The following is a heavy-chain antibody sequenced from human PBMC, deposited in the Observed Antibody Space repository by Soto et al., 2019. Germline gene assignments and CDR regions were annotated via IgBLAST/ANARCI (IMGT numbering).Heavy chain of an antibody. CDR1: GFTFSGHD. CDR3: STTVITAPLFEY. V-gene: IGHV3-72*01. J-gene: IGHJ4*02. D-gene: IGHD2-21*02. CDR2: IRNKPNGHTT. Sequence: EVQLVESGGGLVQPGGSLRLSCEGSGFTFSGHDMDWVRQAPGKGLEWLGRIRNKPNGHTTAYAASVKGRSTISRDDSKNLVYLQMNSLKSEDTALYYCSTTVITAPLFEYWGQGTLVAVSS.